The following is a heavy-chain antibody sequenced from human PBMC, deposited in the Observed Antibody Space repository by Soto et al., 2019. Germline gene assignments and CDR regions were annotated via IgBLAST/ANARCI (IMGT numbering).Heavy chain of an antibody. V-gene: IGHV3-7*03. D-gene: IGHD2-2*01. J-gene: IGHJ4*02. CDR2: IKQDGSEK. Sequence: PGGSLRLSCAASGFTFSSYWMSWVRQAPGKGLEWVANIKQDGSEKYYVDSVRGRFTISRDNAKNSLYLQMNSLGADDTAIYYCAKRGTSLGEFDDWGQGTQVAVSS. CDR1: GFTFSSYW. CDR3: AKRGTSLGEFDD.